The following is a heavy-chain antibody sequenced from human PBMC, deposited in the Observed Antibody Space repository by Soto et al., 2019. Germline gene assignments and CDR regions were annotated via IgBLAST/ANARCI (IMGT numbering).Heavy chain of an antibody. V-gene: IGHV3-53*04. CDR3: ASADCSSTSCFFGAFDI. J-gene: IGHJ3*02. D-gene: IGHD2-2*01. CDR2: IYSGGST. Sequence: PGGSLRLSCAASGFTVSSNYMSWVRQAPGKGLEWVSVIYSGGSTYYADSVKGRFTISRHNSKNTLYLQMNSLRAEDTAVYYCASADCSSTSCFFGAFDIWGQGTMVTVSS. CDR1: GFTVSSNY.